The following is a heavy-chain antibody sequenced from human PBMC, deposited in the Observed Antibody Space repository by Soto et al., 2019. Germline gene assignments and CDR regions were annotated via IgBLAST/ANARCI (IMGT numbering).Heavy chain of an antibody. CDR2: IYWNDDK. J-gene: IGHJ4*01. CDR3: AHLDYYDSSGYPLTMYYFDY. Sequence: QITLKESGPTLVKPTQTLTLTCTFSGFSLSTSGVGVGWIRQPPGKALEWLALIYWNDDKRYSPSLKSRLTITKDTSKNQVVLTMTNMDPVDTATYYCAHLDYYDSSGYPLTMYYFDYWGHGTLVTVSS. V-gene: IGHV2-5*01. CDR1: GFSLSTSGVG. D-gene: IGHD3-22*01.